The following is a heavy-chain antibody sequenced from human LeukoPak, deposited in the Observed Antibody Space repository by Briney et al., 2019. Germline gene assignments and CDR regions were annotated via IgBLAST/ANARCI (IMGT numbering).Heavy chain of an antibody. CDR2: IWYDGSNK. V-gene: IGHV3-33*01. D-gene: IGHD3-3*01. Sequence: PGRSLRLSCAASGFTFSSYGMHWVRQAPGKGLEWVAVIWYDGSNKYYADSVKGRFTISRDNAKNSLYLQMSSLRAEDTAVYYCARDPDTYDFWSGYYTPPSHWGQGTLVTVSS. CDR3: ARDPDTYDFWSGYYTPPSH. CDR1: GFTFSSYG. J-gene: IGHJ4*02.